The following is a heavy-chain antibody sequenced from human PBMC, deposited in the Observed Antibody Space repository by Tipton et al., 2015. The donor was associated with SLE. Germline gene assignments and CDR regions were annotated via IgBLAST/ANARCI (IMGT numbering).Heavy chain of an antibody. CDR3: VRDRGYAHFDY. V-gene: IGHV4-31*03. D-gene: IGHD5-12*01. Sequence: TLSLTCTVSGASITSGGYFWSWIRQRPGKGLECIGYIYFTGDTYYNPSLRSRVTISLDTSENQFSLTLSSVTAADTAVYNCVRDRGYAHFDYWGQGTLVTVSS. CDR2: IYFTGDT. J-gene: IGHJ4*02. CDR1: GASITSGGYF.